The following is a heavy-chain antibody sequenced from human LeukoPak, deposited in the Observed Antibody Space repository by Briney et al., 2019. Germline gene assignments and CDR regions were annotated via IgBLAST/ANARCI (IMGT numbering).Heavy chain of an antibody. J-gene: IGHJ4*02. D-gene: IGHD3-22*01. V-gene: IGHV3-23*01. CDR3: AKAPKGYYDSHDY. CDR1: GFTFSDFW. Sequence: GGSLRLSCAASGFTFSDFWMSWVRQAPGKGLEWVSAISGSGGSTYYADSVKGRFTISRDNSKNTLYLQMNSLRAEDTAVYYCAKAPKGYYDSHDYWGQGTLVTVSS. CDR2: ISGSGGST.